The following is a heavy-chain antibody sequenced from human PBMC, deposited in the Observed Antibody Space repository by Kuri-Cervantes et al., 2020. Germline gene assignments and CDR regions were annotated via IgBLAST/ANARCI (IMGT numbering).Heavy chain of an antibody. D-gene: IGHD3-3*02. CDR2: ISSSSSTI. CDR3: ARELARNYYYGMDV. J-gene: IGHJ6*02. CDR1: GFTFSNAW. Sequence: GESLKISCAASGFTFSNAWMSWIRQAPGKGLEWVSYISSSSSTIYYADSVKGRFTISRDNAKNSLYLQMNSLRAEDTAVYYCARELARNYYYGMDVWGQGTTVTVSS. V-gene: IGHV3-11*01.